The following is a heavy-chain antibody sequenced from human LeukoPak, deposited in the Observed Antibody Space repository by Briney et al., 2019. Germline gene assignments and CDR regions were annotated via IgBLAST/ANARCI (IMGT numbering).Heavy chain of an antibody. CDR2: ISGSGGST. D-gene: IGHD2-2*01. CDR3: ATSLHVVPAEN. Sequence: GGSLRLSCAASGFTFSSYAMSWVRQAPGKGLEWVSAISGSGGSTYYADSVKGRFTISRDNSKNTLYLQMNSLRAEDTAVYYCATSLHVVPAENWGQGTLVTVSP. CDR1: GFTFSSYA. J-gene: IGHJ4*02. V-gene: IGHV3-23*01.